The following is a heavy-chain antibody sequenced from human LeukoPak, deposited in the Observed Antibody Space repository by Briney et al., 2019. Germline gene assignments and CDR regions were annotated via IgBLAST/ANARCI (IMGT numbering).Heavy chain of an antibody. D-gene: IGHD3-22*01. Sequence: GGSLRLSCAASGFTFSSYSMNWVRQAPGKGLEWVSYISSSSSTIYYADSVKGRFTISRDNAKNSLYLQMNSLRAEDTAVYYCARDSDSSGYYSNYYYYYYMDVWGKGTTVTVS. V-gene: IGHV3-48*01. CDR2: ISSSSSTI. CDR1: GFTFSSYS. J-gene: IGHJ6*03. CDR3: ARDSDSSGYYSNYYYYYYMDV.